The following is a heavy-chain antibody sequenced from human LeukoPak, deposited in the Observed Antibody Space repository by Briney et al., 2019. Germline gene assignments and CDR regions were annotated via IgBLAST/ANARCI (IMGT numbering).Heavy chain of an antibody. V-gene: IGHV4-34*01. CDR3: ARGHRTSGRGYSYV. D-gene: IGHD5-18*01. CDR1: GGSFSGYY. CDR2: INHSGST. J-gene: IGHJ4*02. Sequence: TSETLSLTCAVYGGSFSGYYWSWIRQPPGKGLEWIGEINHSGSTNYNPSLKSRVTISVDTSKNQFSLKLSSVTAADTAVYYCARGHRTSGRGYSYVWGQGTLVTVSS.